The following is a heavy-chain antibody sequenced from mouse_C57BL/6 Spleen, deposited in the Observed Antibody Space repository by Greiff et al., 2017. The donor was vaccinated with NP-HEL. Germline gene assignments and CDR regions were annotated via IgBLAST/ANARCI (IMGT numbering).Heavy chain of an antibody. CDR3: ARKDYGSSFWFAY. CDR1: GYTFTDHT. CDR2: IYPRDGST. Sequence: VQLQQSDAELVKPGASVKISCKVSGYTFTDHTIHWMKQRPEQGLEWIGYIYPRDGSTKYNEQFKGKATLTADKSSSTAYMQLNSLTSEDSAVYFCARKDYGSSFWFAYWGQGTLVTVSA. V-gene: IGHV1-78*01. J-gene: IGHJ3*01. D-gene: IGHD1-1*01.